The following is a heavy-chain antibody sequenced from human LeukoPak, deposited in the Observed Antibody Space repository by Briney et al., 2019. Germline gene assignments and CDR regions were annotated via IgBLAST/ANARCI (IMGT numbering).Heavy chain of an antibody. CDR1: GGTFSSYT. CDR2: IIPIFGTA. V-gene: IGHV1-69*13. CDR3: ARTGAGPFDY. D-gene: IGHD6-19*01. Sequence: ASVKVSCKASGGTFSSYTISWVRQAPGQGLEWMGGIIPIFGTANYAQKFQGRVTITADESTSTAYMELSSLRSEDTAVYYCARTGAGPFDYWGQGTLVTVSS. J-gene: IGHJ4*02.